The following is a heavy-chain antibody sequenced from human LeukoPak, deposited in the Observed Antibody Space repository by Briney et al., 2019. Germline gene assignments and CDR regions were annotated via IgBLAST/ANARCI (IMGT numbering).Heavy chain of an antibody. CDR2: IRYDGSNK. J-gene: IGHJ4*02. CDR1: GFTFSSYG. CDR3: ARESYSSGYYYDY. V-gene: IGHV3-30*02. D-gene: IGHD3-22*01. Sequence: GGSLRLSCAASGFTFSSYGVHWVRQAPGKGLEWVAFIRYDGSNKYYADSVKGRFTISRDNAKNSLYLQMNSLRAEDTAVYYCARESYSSGYYYDYWGQGTLVTVSS.